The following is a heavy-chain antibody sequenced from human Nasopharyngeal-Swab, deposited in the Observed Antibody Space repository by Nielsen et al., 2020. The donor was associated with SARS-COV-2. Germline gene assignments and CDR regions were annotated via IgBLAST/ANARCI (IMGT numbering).Heavy chain of an antibody. D-gene: IGHD3-22*01. CDR2: IYYSGST. V-gene: IGHV4-39*01. CDR3: ATFDYYDNS. CDR1: GGSISSSSYY. Sequence: SETLSLTCTVSGGSISSSSYYWGWIRQPPGKGLEWIGNIYYSGSTYYNPSLKSRVTISVDTSKNQFSLKLSSVTAADTAVYYCATFDYYDNSWGQGTLVTVSS. J-gene: IGHJ4*02.